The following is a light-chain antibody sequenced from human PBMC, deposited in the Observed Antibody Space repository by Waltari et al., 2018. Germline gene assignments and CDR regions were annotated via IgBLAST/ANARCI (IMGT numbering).Light chain of an antibody. CDR1: RTIGVF. CDR2: GAS. V-gene: IGKV1-39*01. CDR3: QQSYTPPIT. Sequence: DIQMTQSPSSLSASVGDRVAITCRESRTIGVFLNWYQQKPGEAPNLLIYGASNLQSGVPSRFSGSGAGTDFTLTITSLQPEDFGSYYCQQSYTPPITFGGGTKVEIK. J-gene: IGKJ4*01.